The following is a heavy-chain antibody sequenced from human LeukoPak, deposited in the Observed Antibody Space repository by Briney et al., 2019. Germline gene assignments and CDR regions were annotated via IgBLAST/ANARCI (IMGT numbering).Heavy chain of an antibody. D-gene: IGHD6-13*01. J-gene: IGHJ4*02. CDR3: ARSHFMAGIAAQAPDFARGIDY. CDR1: GYTFTGYY. V-gene: IGHV1-2*02. Sequence: ASVKVSCKASGYTFTGYYIHWVRQAPGQGLEWMGWINPNSGGTNYAQRFQGRVTMTRDTSISTAYMELSRLRSDDTAVYYCARSHFMAGIAAQAPDFARGIDYWGQGTLVTVSS. CDR2: INPNSGGT.